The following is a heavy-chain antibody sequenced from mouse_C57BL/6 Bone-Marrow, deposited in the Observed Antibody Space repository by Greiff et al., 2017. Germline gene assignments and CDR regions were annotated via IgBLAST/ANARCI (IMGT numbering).Heavy chain of an antibody. CDR2: IDPSDSYT. V-gene: IGHV1-69*01. J-gene: IGHJ3*01. CDR3: ANLLAY. Sequence: QLQQPGAELVMPGASVKLSCKASGYTFTSYWMHWVKQRPGQGLEWIGEIDPSDSYTNYNQKFKGKSTLTVDKSSSTAYMQLSSLTSEDSAVYYCANLLAYWGQGTLVTVSA. CDR1: GYTFTSYW.